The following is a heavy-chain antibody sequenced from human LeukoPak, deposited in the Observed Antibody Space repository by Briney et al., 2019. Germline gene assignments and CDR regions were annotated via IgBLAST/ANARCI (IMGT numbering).Heavy chain of an antibody. CDR2: MNTNSGNT. CDR3: ARGGDIAVVPAAMVGP. D-gene: IGHD2-2*01. Sequence: ASVNVSFKASGYTFTSYDINWVRQATGQGLEWMGWMNTNSGNTGHAQKFQGRLTMTRDTSTNTAYMELSSLRSEGTAVYYCARGGDIAVVPAAMVGPWGQGTLVTVSS. CDR1: GYTFTSYD. J-gene: IGHJ5*02. V-gene: IGHV1-8*01.